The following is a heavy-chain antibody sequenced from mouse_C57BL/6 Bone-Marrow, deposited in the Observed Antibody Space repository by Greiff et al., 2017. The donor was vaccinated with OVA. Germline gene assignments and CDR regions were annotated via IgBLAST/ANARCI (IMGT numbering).Heavy chain of an antibody. J-gene: IGHJ3*01. CDR1: GFTFSDYG. Sequence: EVKVVESGGGLVQPGGSLKLSCAASGFTFSDYGMAWVRQAPRKGPEWVAFISNLAYSIYYADTVTGRFTISRENAKNTLYLEMSSLRSEDTAMYYCARQGPGFAYWGQGTLVTVSA. D-gene: IGHD3-3*01. CDR3: ARQGPGFAY. V-gene: IGHV5-15*01. CDR2: ISNLAYSI.